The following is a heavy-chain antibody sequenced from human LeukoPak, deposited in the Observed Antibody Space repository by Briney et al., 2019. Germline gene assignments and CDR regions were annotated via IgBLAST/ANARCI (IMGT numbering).Heavy chain of an antibody. CDR2: ISWNSVNI. Sequence: GGSLTLSCAASGFTLDDYAIHWVRHAPGEGLEWVSYISWNSVNIGYADSVKGLFTISRDNAKNSLYMQMNSLRAEEMALYYCAKGAMIVVGVGDYFDYWGQGTLVTVSS. J-gene: IGHJ4*02. CDR1: GFTLDDYA. CDR3: AKGAMIVVGVGDYFDY. V-gene: IGHV3-9*03. D-gene: IGHD3-22*01.